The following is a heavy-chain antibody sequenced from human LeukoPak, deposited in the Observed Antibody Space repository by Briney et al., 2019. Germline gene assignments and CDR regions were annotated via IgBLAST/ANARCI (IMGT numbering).Heavy chain of an antibody. CDR1: GFTFSNYW. CDR3: ARGDLVVTLEGPIDY. D-gene: IGHD2-21*02. J-gene: IGHJ4*02. V-gene: IGHV3-74*01. CDR2: INSDGSST. Sequence: GGSLRLSCAASGFTFSNYWMHWVRQAPGKGLVWVSRINSDGSSTGYADSVKGRFTISRDNAKNTLYLQMNSLRAEDTAVYYCARGDLVVTLEGPIDYWGQGTLVTVSS.